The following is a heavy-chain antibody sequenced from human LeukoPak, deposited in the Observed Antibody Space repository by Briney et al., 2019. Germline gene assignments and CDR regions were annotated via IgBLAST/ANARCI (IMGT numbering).Heavy chain of an antibody. Sequence: GASVKVSCKASGYTFTSYAITWVRQAPGQGLEWMGRVSPYNGNTYYSQRFQDRVTITKDTSTGTAYMDLRNLRTDDTAMYYCARNGRVRRVVKDLFEYWGQGTLVAVSS. CDR2: VSPYNGNT. D-gene: IGHD3-10*01. CDR3: ARNGRVRRVVKDLFEY. V-gene: IGHV1-18*01. J-gene: IGHJ4*02. CDR1: GYTFTSYA.